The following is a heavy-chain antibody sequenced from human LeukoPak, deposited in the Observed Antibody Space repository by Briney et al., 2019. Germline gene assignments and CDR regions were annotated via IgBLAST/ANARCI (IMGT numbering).Heavy chain of an antibody. CDR2: INPNSGGT. D-gene: IGHD2-8*01. CDR1: GYSFVLYG. CDR3: ARDSHCTNGVCYTGWFDP. J-gene: IGHJ5*02. Sequence: AASVKVSCKASGYSFVLYGISWVRQAPGQGLEWMGWINPNSGGTNYAQKFQGRVTMTRDTSISTAYMELSRLRSDDTAVYYCARDSHCTNGVCYTGWFDPWGQGTLVTVSS. V-gene: IGHV1-2*02.